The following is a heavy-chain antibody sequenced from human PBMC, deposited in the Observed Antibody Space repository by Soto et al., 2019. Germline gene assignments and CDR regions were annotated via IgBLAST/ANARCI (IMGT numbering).Heavy chain of an antibody. J-gene: IGHJ4*02. D-gene: IGHD3-10*01. CDR3: ASMVRGVIRLDY. V-gene: IGHV4-31*03. CDR1: GGSISSGGYY. CDR2: IYYSGST. Sequence: SETLSLTCTVSGGSISSGGYYWSWIRQHPGKGLEWIGYIYYSGSTYYNPSLKSRVTISVDTSKNQFSLKLSSVTAADTAVYYCASMVRGVIRLDYWGQGILVTVSS.